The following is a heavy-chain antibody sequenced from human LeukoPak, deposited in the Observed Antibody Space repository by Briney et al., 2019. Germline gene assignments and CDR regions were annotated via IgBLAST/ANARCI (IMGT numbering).Heavy chain of an antibody. V-gene: IGHV1-2*02. CDR2: INPNSGGT. CDR3: AREGRSSSSPFDY. CDR1: GYTFTGYY. D-gene: IGHD6-6*01. Sequence: GTSVKVSCKASGYTFTGYYMHWVRQAPGQGLEWMGWINPNSGGTNYAQKFQGRVTMTRDTSISTAYMELSRLRSDDTAVYYCAREGRSSSSPFDYWGQGTLVTVSS. J-gene: IGHJ4*02.